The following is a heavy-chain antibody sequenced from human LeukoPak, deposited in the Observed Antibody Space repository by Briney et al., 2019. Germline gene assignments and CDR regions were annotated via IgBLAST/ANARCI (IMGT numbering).Heavy chain of an antibody. Sequence: SETLSLTCAVYGGSFSGYYWSWIRQPPGKGLEWIGEINHSGSTNYNPSLKSRVTISVDTSKNQFSLKLSSVTAADTAVYYCAGTYYYGSGSYYPYGYWRQGTLVTVSS. D-gene: IGHD3-10*01. CDR1: GGSFSGYY. V-gene: IGHV4-34*01. J-gene: IGHJ4*02. CDR3: AGTYYYGSGSYYPYGY. CDR2: INHSGST.